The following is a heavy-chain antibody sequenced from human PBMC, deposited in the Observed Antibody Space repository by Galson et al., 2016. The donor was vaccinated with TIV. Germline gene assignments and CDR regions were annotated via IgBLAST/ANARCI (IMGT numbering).Heavy chain of an antibody. CDR3: ARAPYGENWYFDL. V-gene: IGHV4-59*08. J-gene: IGHJ2*01. CDR2: IYYSGNTNY. Sequence: ETLSLTCSVSGGSISSYHWSWIRQPPGKGLEWIGYIYYSGNTNYNYNPSLESRVTMSVDTSKTQLSLALRSVTAADPAVHFGARAPYGENWYFDLWGRGTLVTVSS. D-gene: IGHD4-17*01. CDR1: GGSISSYH.